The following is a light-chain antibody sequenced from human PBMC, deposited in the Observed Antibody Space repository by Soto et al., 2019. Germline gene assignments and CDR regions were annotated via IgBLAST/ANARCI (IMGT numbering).Light chain of an antibody. Sequence: QSALTQPPSVSGSPGQSVAISCTGTSSDVGNSNGVSWYHQPPGTAPKLMIYDVNNRPSGVPDRFSGSKSGNTASLTISGLQAEDEGDYYCSSYTSSSTYVSGTGTKVTVL. J-gene: IGLJ1*01. CDR2: DVN. V-gene: IGLV2-18*02. CDR3: SSYTSSSTYV. CDR1: SSDVGNSNG.